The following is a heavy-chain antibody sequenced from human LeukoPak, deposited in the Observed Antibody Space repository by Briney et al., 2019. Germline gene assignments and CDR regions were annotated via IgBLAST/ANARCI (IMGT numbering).Heavy chain of an antibody. D-gene: IGHD3-10*01. CDR2: IIPIFGTA. V-gene: IGHV1-69*05. Sequence: SVKVSCKASGGTFSSYAISWVRQAPGQGLEWMGGIIPIFGTANYAQKLQGRVTMTTDTSTSTAYMELRSLRSDDTAVYYCARVGVSWFDPWGQGTLVTVSS. CDR3: ARVGVSWFDP. J-gene: IGHJ5*02. CDR1: GGTFSSYA.